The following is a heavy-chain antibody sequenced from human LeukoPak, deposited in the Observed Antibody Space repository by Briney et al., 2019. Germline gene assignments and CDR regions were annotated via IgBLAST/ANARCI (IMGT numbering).Heavy chain of an antibody. J-gene: IGHJ6*02. CDR3: ARTDXXXXPTYGMDV. CDR2: ISSSSSYI. CDR1: GFTFSSYS. Sequence: GGSLRLSCAASGFTFSSYSMNWVRQAPGKGLEWVSSISSSSSYIYYADSVKGRFTISRDNAKNSLYLQMNSLRAEDTAVYYCARTDXXXXPTYGMDVWGQGTTVTV. D-gene: IGHD2-21*02. V-gene: IGHV3-21*01.